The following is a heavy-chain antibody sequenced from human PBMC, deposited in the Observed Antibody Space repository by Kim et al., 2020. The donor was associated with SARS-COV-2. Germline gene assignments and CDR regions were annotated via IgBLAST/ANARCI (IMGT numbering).Heavy chain of an antibody. D-gene: IGHD4-17*01. V-gene: IGHV3-11*05. J-gene: IGHJ4*02. CDR3: AREGTTVTSRNDY. Sequence: GGSLRLSCAASGFTFSDYYMSWIRQAPGKGLEWVSYISSSSSYTNYADSVKGRFTISRDNAKNSLYLQMNSLRAEDTAVYYCAREGTTVTSRNDYWGQGTLVTVSS. CDR1: GFTFSDYY. CDR2: ISSSSSYT.